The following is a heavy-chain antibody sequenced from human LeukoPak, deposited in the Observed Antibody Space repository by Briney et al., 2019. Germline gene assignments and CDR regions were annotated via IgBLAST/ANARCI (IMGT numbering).Heavy chain of an antibody. J-gene: IGHJ5*02. V-gene: IGHV3-21*01. CDR2: ISSSSSYI. CDR3: AREPIVVVPAATEAFDP. Sequence: GGSLRLSCAASGFTFSTYSMNWVRQAPGKGLEWVSSISSSSSYIHYADSVKGRFTISRDNAKNSLYLQMNSLRAEDTAVYYCAREPIVVVPAATEAFDPWGQGTLVTVSS. CDR1: GFTFSTYS. D-gene: IGHD2-2*01.